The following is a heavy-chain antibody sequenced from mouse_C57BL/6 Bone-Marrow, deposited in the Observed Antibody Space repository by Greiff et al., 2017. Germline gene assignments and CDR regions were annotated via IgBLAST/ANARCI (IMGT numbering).Heavy chain of an antibody. V-gene: IGHV5-4*01. CDR1: GFTFSSYA. J-gene: IGHJ2*01. Sequence: EVHLVESGGGLVKPGGSLKLSCAASGFTFSSYAMSWVRQTPEKRLEWVATISDGGSYTYYPDNVKGRFTISRDNAKNNLYLQMSHLKSEDTAMYYCAREGFYYGSSRGFDYWGQGTTLTVSS. CDR3: AREGFYYGSSRGFDY. D-gene: IGHD1-1*01. CDR2: ISDGGSYT.